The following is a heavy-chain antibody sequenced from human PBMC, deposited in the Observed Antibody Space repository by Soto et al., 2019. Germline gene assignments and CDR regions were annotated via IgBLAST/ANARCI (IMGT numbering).Heavy chain of an antibody. CDR3: AKRPHSSSWDLDDFDI. V-gene: IGHV3-23*01. J-gene: IGHJ3*02. CDR2: ISGSGGST. D-gene: IGHD6-13*01. CDR1: GFTFSSYA. Sequence: EVQLLESGGGLVQPGGSLRLSCAASGFTFSSYAMSWGRQAPGKGLEWVSAISGSGGSTYYADSVKGRFTISRDNYKNTMYLQMNSLRAEDTAVYYCAKRPHSSSWDLDDFDIWGHGTMFTVSS.